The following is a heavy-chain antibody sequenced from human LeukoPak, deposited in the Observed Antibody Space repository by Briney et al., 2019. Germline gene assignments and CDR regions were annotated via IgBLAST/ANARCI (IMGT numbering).Heavy chain of an antibody. J-gene: IGHJ6*04. CDR1: GGSISSYY. V-gene: IGHV4-59*01. D-gene: IGHD3-10*02. Sequence: SETLSLTRTVSGGSISSYYWSWIRQPPGKGLEWIGHIYYSGSTNHNPSLKSRVTISVDTSKKQFSLKLSSVTAADTAVYYCARSPMVGYYYGMDVWGKGTTVTVSS. CDR2: IYYSGST. CDR3: ARSPMVGYYYGMDV.